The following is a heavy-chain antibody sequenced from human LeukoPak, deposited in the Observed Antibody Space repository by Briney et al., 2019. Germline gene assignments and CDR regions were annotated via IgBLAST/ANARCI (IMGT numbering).Heavy chain of an antibody. Sequence: PSETLSLTCAVSDESFNTYYWSWIRQPPGKGLEWIGSINYSGSTYYNPSLKSRVTISVDTSKIYFSLKLSSVTAADTAVYYCARAYGNNWFDPWGQGTLVTVSS. CDR1: DESFNTYY. V-gene: IGHV4-39*02. D-gene: IGHD4-17*01. CDR2: INYSGST. CDR3: ARAYGNNWFDP. J-gene: IGHJ5*02.